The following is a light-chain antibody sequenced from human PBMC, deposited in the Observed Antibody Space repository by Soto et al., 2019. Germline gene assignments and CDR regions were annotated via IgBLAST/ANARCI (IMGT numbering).Light chain of an antibody. Sequence: AIRMTQSPSSLSASTGDRVTITCRASQGIISYLAWYQQKPGKAPKLLIYAASTLQSGVPSRFSGSGSGTDFTLTISCLQSEDFATYYCQQYYSYPITFGQRTRLAIK. CDR1: QGIISY. CDR3: QQYYSYPIT. V-gene: IGKV1-8*01. J-gene: IGKJ5*01. CDR2: AAS.